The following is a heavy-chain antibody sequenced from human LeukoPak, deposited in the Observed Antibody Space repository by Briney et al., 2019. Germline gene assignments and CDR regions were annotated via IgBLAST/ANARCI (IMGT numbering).Heavy chain of an antibody. CDR3: ARDAMVRGTFDY. Sequence: VSVKVSCKASGYTFTSYGISWVRQAPGQGLEWMGWISAYNGNTNYAQKLQGRVTMTTDTSTSTAYMELRSLRSDDTAVYYCARDAMVRGTFDYWGQGTLVTVSS. CDR1: GYTFTSYG. V-gene: IGHV1-18*04. CDR2: ISAYNGNT. D-gene: IGHD3-10*01. J-gene: IGHJ4*02.